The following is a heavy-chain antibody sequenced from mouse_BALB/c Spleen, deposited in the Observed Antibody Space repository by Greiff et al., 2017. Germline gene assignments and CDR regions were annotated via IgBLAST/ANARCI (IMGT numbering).Heavy chain of an antibody. J-gene: IGHJ4*01. CDR3: AREAGYYAMDY. V-gene: IGHV1-7*01. CDR1: GYTFTSYW. D-gene: IGHD3-2*02. CDR2: INPSTGYT. Sequence: VQLQQSGAELAKPGASVKMSCKASGYTFTSYWMHWVKHRPGQGLEWIGYINPSTGYTEYNQKFKDKATLTADKSSSTAYMQLSSLTSEDSAVYYCAREAGYYAMDYWGQGTSVTVSS.